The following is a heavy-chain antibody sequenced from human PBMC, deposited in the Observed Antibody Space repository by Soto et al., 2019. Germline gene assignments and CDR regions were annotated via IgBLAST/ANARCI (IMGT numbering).Heavy chain of an antibody. CDR1: GGSFSGYY. Sequence: NPSETLSLTCAVYGGSFSGYYWSWIRQPPGKGLEWIGEINHSGSTNYNPSLKSRVTISVDTSKNQFSLKLSSVTAADTAVYYCSSNYNYYYGMDVWGQGTTVTVSS. CDR2: INHSGST. V-gene: IGHV4-34*01. J-gene: IGHJ6*02. CDR3: SSNYNYYYGMDV. D-gene: IGHD4-4*01.